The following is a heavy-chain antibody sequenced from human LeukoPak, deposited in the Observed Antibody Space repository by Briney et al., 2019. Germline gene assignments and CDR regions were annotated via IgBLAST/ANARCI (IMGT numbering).Heavy chain of an antibody. CDR3: ARVDYYDSKGFDY. J-gene: IGHJ4*02. CDR2: IYHSGST. D-gene: IGHD3-22*01. V-gene: IGHV4-30-2*01. CDR1: GGSISSGGYY. Sequence: SQTLSLTCTVSGGSISSGGYYWSWIRQPPGKGLEWIGYIYHSGSTYYNPSLKSRVTISVDRSKNQFSLKLSSVTAADTAVYYCARVDYYDSKGFDYWGQGTLVTVSS.